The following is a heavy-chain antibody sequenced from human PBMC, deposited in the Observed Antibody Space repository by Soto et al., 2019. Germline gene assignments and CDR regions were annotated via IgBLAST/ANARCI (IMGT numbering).Heavy chain of an antibody. Sequence: QITLKESGPTLVKPTQTLTLTCSFSGFSLSTTGVGVGWIRQSPGKALEWLAIIYWDNDKRYSPSLKSRVTIAKDTSKNQVVLTVTNMDPVDTGTYYCARSLWFGELHWGQGDRVTVSS. D-gene: IGHD3-10*01. CDR2: IYWDNDK. V-gene: IGHV2-5*02. CDR3: ARSLWFGELH. J-gene: IGHJ4*02. CDR1: GFSLSTTGVG.